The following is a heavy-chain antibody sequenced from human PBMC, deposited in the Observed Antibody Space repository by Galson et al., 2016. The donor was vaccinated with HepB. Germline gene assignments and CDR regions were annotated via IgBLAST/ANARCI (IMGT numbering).Heavy chain of an antibody. Sequence: SLRLSCAASGFTFSIYAMHWVRQAPGKGLDWVAIISYDGSYKHHADSVKGRFTISRDNSKNTLYLQMNSLRAEDTAVYYCTRRDYYGSGSPGAAFDIWGQGTMVTVSS. V-gene: IGHV3-30-3*01. D-gene: IGHD3-10*01. CDR2: ISYDGSYK. CDR1: GFTFSIYA. J-gene: IGHJ3*02. CDR3: TRRDYYGSGSPGAAFDI.